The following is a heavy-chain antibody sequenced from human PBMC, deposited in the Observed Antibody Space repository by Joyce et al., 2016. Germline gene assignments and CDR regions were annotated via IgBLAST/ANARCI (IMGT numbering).Heavy chain of an antibody. CDR1: DGSVSSSSYF. J-gene: IGHJ4*02. V-gene: IGHV4-61*01. D-gene: IGHD2-15*01. CDR2: IYYSGST. Sequence: QVQLQESGPGLVKPSETLTLTCTVFDGSVSSSSYFWSWIRQPPGKALEWIGYIYYSGSTKSNPSLESRVTMSVDTSKYQFSLKLSSVTAADTALYYCARVVPPYCSAGTCHSSMFDNWGQGTLVTVSS. CDR3: ARVVPPYCSAGTCHSSMFDN.